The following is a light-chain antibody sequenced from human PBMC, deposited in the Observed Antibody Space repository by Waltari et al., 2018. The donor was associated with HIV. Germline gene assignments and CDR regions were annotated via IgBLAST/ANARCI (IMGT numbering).Light chain of an antibody. CDR1: QTINNY. Sequence: EIVLTQYPATLSLSPGERATLSCRASQTINNYLHWFQQKPGQPPRRLIYGASNRATGIPARFSGSGSVTDFTLTISSLEPEDFAVYYCQQRGDWPPFTFGGGTKVEIK. CDR3: QQRGDWPPFT. J-gene: IGKJ4*01. CDR2: GAS. V-gene: IGKV3-11*01.